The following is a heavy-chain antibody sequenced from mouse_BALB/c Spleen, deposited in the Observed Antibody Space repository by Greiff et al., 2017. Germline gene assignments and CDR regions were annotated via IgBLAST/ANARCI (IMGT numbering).Heavy chain of an antibody. CDR2: ISNLAYSI. V-gene: IGHV5-15*02. CDR3: ARDQGVYGYDVAWFAY. Sequence: EVQGVESGGGLVQPGGSRKLSCAASGFTFSDYGMAWVRQAPGKGPEWVAFISNLAYSIYYADTVTGRFTISRENAKNTLYLEMSSLRSEDTAMYYCARDQGVYGYDVAWFAYWGQGTLVTVSA. D-gene: IGHD2-2*01. CDR1: GFTFSDYG. J-gene: IGHJ3*01.